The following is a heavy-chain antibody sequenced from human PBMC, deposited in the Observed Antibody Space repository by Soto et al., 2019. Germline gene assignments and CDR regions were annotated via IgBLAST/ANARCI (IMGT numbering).Heavy chain of an antibody. D-gene: IGHD1-1*01. CDR3: ASLPQYAGTTIHDY. Sequence: GGSLRLSCAASGFTFSSYGMHWVRQAPGKGLEWVAVISYDGSNKYYADSVKGRFTISRDNSKNTLYLQMNSLRAEDTAVYYCASLPQYAGTTIHDYWGQGTLVTVSS. J-gene: IGHJ4*02. CDR1: GFTFSSYG. V-gene: IGHV3-30*03. CDR2: ISYDGSNK.